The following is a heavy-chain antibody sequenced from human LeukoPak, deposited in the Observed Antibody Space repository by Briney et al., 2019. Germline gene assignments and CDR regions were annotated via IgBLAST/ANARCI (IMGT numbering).Heavy chain of an antibody. V-gene: IGHV4-4*07. D-gene: IGHD3-22*01. CDR3: ARSYDRSGYSVGFDF. Sequence: KPSETLSLTCTVSGGSMSSYYWSWIRQPAGKGLEWIGRIFTSGNTNYNPSLNSRVTLSVDTSKNQFSLKLGSVTAADTAVYYCARSYDRSGYSVGFDFWGQGALVTVSS. CDR1: GGSMSSYY. CDR2: IFTSGNT. J-gene: IGHJ4*02.